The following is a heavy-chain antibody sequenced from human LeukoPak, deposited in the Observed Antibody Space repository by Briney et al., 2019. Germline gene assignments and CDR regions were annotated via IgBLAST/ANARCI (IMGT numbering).Heavy chain of an antibody. CDR3: AKDRLWGAAAGVTSHY. Sequence: PGGSLRLSCAASGFTFSSYAMSWVRQAPGKGLEWVSAISGSGGSTYYADSVKGRFTISRDNSKNTLYLQMNSLRAEDTAVYYCAKDRLWGAAAGVTSHYWGQGTLVTVSS. CDR2: ISGSGGST. CDR1: GFTFSSYA. V-gene: IGHV3-23*01. D-gene: IGHD6-13*01. J-gene: IGHJ4*02.